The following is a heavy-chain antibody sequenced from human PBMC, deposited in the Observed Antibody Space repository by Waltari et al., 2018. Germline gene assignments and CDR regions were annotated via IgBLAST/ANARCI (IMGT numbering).Heavy chain of an antibody. J-gene: IGHJ5*02. CDR2: IIPILGIA. Sequence: QVQLVQSGAEVKKPGSSVKVSCKASGGTFSSYAISWVRQAPGQGLEWMGRIIPILGIANYAQKFQGRVTITADKSTSTAYMELSSLRSEDTAVYYCAREIVVVPAAIRAGWFDPWGQGTLVTVSS. V-gene: IGHV1-69*04. D-gene: IGHD2-2*01. CDR3: AREIVVVPAAIRAGWFDP. CDR1: GGTFSSYA.